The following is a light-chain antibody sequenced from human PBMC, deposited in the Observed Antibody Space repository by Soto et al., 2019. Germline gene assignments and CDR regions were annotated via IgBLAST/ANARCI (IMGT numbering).Light chain of an antibody. CDR2: EVS. Sequence: QSALTQPPSASGSPGQSVTISCTGTSSDVGGYNYVSWYQQHPGKAPKLMIYEVSKRPSGVPDRFSGSKSGNTASLTVSGLQAEDEADYYCSSYAGSNNIVFRTGTKLAVL. V-gene: IGLV2-8*01. CDR1: SSDVGGYNY. J-gene: IGLJ1*01. CDR3: SSYAGSNNIV.